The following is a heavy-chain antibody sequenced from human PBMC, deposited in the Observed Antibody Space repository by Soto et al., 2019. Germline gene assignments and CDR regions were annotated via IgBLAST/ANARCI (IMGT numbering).Heavy chain of an antibody. CDR2: MNPNSGNT. D-gene: IGHD6-19*01. CDR3: ARERSSGWYVDY. V-gene: IGHV1-8*01. J-gene: IGHJ4*02. Sequence: QVQLVQSGAEVKKPGASVKVSCKASGYTFTSYDINWVRQATGQGLEWMGWMNPNSGNTGYAQKFQGRXSMGRXXSISAAYMELSSLRSEDTAVYYCARERSSGWYVDYWGQGTLVTVSS. CDR1: GYTFTSYD.